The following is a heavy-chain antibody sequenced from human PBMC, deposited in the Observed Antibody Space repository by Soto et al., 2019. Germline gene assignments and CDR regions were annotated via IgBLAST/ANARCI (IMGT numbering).Heavy chain of an antibody. CDR2: ISGSGGST. CDR1: GFTFSSYA. CDR3: AKSARKIAATPHWFDP. J-gene: IGHJ5*02. D-gene: IGHD2-15*01. V-gene: IGHV3-23*01. Sequence: GGSLRLSCAASGFTFSSYAMSWVRQAPGKGLEWVSAISGSGGSTYYADSVKGRFTISRDNSKNTLYLQMNSLRAEDTAVYYCAKSARKIAATPHWFDPWGQGTLVTVSS.